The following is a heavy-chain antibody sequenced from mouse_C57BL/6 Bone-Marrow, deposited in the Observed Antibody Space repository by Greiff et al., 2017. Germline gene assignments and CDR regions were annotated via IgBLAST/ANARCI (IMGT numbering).Heavy chain of an antibody. CDR1: GYTFTSYW. Sequence: QVQLKQPGAELVKPGASVKMSCKASGYTFTSYWITWVKQRPGQGLEWIGDIYPGSGSTNYNEKFKSKATLTVYTSSSTAYMQLSSLTSEDSAVSYCALSNWEDAMDYWGQGTSVTVSS. CDR3: ALSNWEDAMDY. CDR2: IYPGSGST. V-gene: IGHV1-55*01. J-gene: IGHJ4*01. D-gene: IGHD4-1*02.